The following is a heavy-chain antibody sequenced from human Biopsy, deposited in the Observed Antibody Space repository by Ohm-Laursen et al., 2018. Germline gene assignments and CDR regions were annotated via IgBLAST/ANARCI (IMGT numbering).Heavy chain of an antibody. CDR1: GATFSDYY. V-gene: IGHV4-34*08. J-gene: IGHJ4*02. CDR3: GNEVYGRDY. Sequence: SDTLSLTWTVYGATFSDYYWSWIRQPPGKGLEWIGQINQSGETKYNPSLQSRVTISAEVPKNQFSLKLRSLTAADTAIYYCGNEVYGRDYWGQGARVTVSS. CDR2: INQSGET. D-gene: IGHD4-17*01.